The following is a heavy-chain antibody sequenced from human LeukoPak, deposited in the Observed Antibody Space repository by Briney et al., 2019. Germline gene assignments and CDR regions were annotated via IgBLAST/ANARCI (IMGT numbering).Heavy chain of an antibody. CDR2: IKQDGSDK. J-gene: IGHJ4*02. V-gene: IGHV3-7*03. D-gene: IGHD2-15*01. Sequence: GGSLRPSCAASGFTFSAYWMSWVRQAPGKGLEWVANIKQDGSDKYYVDSVKGRFTISRDNAKNSLYLQMNSLRAEDTAVYYCAARSGGRKDYWGQGTLVTVSS. CDR3: AARSGGRKDY. CDR1: GFTFSAYW.